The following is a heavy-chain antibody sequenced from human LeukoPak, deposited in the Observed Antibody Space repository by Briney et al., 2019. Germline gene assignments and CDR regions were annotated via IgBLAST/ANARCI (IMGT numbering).Heavy chain of an antibody. J-gene: IGHJ2*01. CDR2: ISSSGSTI. V-gene: IGHV3-11*01. D-gene: IGHD4-17*01. Sequence: GGSLRLSCAAYGFTFSDYYMSWIRQAPGKGLEWVSYISSSGSTIYYADSVKGRFTISRDNAKNSLYLQMNSLRAEDTAVYYCARRIDFGDYSWHFDLWGRGTLVTVSS. CDR3: ARRIDFGDYSWHFDL. CDR1: GFTFSDYY.